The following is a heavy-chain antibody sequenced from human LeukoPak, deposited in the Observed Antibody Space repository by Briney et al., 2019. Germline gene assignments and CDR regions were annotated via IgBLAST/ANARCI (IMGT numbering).Heavy chain of an antibody. CDR3: ARLKTRYLDFDY. D-gene: IGHD1-26*01. CDR2: IYYSGNT. CDR1: GGSISSGGYY. Sequence: RTSQTLSLTCTVSGGSISSGGYYWGWIRQPPGKRLEWIGSIYYSGNTYYSPSLKSRVTISVDTSKDQFSLKLSSVTAADTAVYYCARLKTRYLDFDYWGQGTLVTVSS. J-gene: IGHJ4*02. V-gene: IGHV4-39*01.